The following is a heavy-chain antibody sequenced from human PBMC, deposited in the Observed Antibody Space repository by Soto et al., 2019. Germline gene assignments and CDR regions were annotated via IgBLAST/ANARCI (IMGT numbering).Heavy chain of an antibody. CDR2: IYPGDSDT. D-gene: IGHD3-10*01. CDR3: ARSLARYYGSGIFYYYGMDV. V-gene: IGHV5-51*01. CDR1: GYSFTSYW. J-gene: IGHJ6*02. Sequence: GESLKISCKGSGYSFTSYWIGWVRQMPGKGLEWMGIIYPGDSDTRYSPSFQGQVTISADKSISTAYLQWSSLKASDTAMYYCARSLARYYGSGIFYYYGMDVWGQGTTVTAP.